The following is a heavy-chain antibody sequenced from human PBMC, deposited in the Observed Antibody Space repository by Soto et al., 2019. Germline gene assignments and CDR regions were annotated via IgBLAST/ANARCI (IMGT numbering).Heavy chain of an antibody. J-gene: IGHJ1*01. CDR3: AHSNLYDILTGYYFFHH. CDR1: GFSLSTRGVG. Sequence: QITLKESGPTLVKPTQTLTLTCTFSGFSLSTRGVGVGWIRQPPGKALAWLALIYWDDGKRYSPSLKSRLTLTKDTSKNQVVLTITNMDPVDTATYYCAHSNLYDILTGYYFFHHWGQGTLVAVSS. V-gene: IGHV2-5*02. CDR2: IYWDDGK. D-gene: IGHD3-9*01.